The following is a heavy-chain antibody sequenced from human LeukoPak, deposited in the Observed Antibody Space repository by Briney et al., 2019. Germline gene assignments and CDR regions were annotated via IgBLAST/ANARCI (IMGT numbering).Heavy chain of an antibody. J-gene: IGHJ5*02. Sequence: MPSETLSLTCAVYGGSFSGYYWSWIRQPPGKGLEWIGEINHSGSTNYNPSLKSRVTISVDTSKNQFSLKLSSVTAADTAVYYCARGVGALYYDFRSGYMWFDPWGQGTLVTVSS. V-gene: IGHV4-34*01. D-gene: IGHD3-3*01. CDR3: ARGVGALYYDFRSGYMWFDP. CDR2: INHSGST. CDR1: GGSFSGYY.